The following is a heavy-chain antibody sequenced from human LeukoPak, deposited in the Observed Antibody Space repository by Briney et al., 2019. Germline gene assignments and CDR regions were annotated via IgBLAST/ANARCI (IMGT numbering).Heavy chain of an antibody. J-gene: IGHJ3*02. V-gene: IGHV3-74*01. CDR3: ARDQRSDAFDI. D-gene: IGHD6-25*01. Sequence: GGSLRLSCAASGFTFSSYWMHWVRHAPGKGLVWVSRINSDGSSTSYADSVKGRFTISRDNAKNTLYLQMNSLRAEDTAVYYCARDQRSDAFDIWGQGTMVTVSS. CDR1: GFTFSSYW. CDR2: INSDGSST.